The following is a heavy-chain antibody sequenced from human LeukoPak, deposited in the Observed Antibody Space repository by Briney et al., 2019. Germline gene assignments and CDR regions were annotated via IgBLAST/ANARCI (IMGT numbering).Heavy chain of an antibody. D-gene: IGHD3-22*01. CDR1: RFTFSNYS. Sequence: GGSLRLSCAASRFTFSNYSMNWVRQAPGKGLEWVSSITSSSTYIYCADSVEGRFTISRDNAKNSLYLQMNSLRAEDAAVYYCARAQGGYYDSSGYDYWGQGTLVTVSS. CDR2: ITSSSTYI. V-gene: IGHV3-21*01. CDR3: ARAQGGYYDSSGYDY. J-gene: IGHJ4*02.